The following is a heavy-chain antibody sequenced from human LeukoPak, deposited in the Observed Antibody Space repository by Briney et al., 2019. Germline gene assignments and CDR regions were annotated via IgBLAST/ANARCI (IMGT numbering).Heavy chain of an antibody. CDR1: GGSISSHY. CDR2: MYYSGST. V-gene: IGHV4-59*11. D-gene: IGHD6-13*01. J-gene: IGHJ2*01. CDR3: ARDQSNIAAAGWYIDL. Sequence: NPSETLSLTCTVSGGSISSHYWSWIRRPPGKGLEWIGYMYYSGSTNYNPSLKSRVTISVDPSKNQFSLKLTSVTPADTAVYFCARDQSNIAAAGWYIDLWGRGTLVTVSS.